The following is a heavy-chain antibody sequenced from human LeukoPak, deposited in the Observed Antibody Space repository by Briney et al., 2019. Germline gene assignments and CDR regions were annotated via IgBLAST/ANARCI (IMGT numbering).Heavy chain of an antibody. CDR2: IYETGST. CDR1: GGSLSSSSYY. V-gene: IGHV4-39*01. CDR3: ARLHTQI. Sequence: SETLSLTCSVSGGSLSSSSYYWGWIRQPPGRGLEWIGNIYETGSTNYNPSLKSRVTISVDTSKNQFSLKLSSVTAADTAVYYCARLHTQIWGQGTMVTVSS. J-gene: IGHJ3*02.